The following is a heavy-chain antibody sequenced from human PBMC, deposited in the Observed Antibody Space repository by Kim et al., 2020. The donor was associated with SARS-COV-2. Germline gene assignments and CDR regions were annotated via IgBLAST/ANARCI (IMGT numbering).Heavy chain of an antibody. CDR2: IYYSGST. J-gene: IGHJ4*02. CDR3: ARGLYYSDSRGDSYLYYFDY. Sequence: SETLSLTCTVSGGSISSGGYYWSWIRHHPGKGLEWIGYIYYSGSTYYNPSLKSRVTISVDTSKNQFSLKLSSVTAADTAVYYCARGLYYSDSRGDSYLYYFDYWGQGTLVTVSS. V-gene: IGHV4-31*03. CDR1: GGSISSGGYY. D-gene: IGHD3-22*01.